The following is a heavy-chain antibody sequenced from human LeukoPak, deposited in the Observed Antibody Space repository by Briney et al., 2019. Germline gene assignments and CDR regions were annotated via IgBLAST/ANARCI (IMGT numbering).Heavy chain of an antibody. Sequence: GASVKVSCKASGYTFTGYYMHWVRQAPGQGLEWMRWINPNSGGTNYAQKFQGRVTMTRDTSISTAYMELSRLRSDDTAVYYCARSPGADSSGYYYYYYYMDVWGKGTTVTVSS. CDR2: INPNSGGT. J-gene: IGHJ6*03. CDR3: ARSPGADSSGYYYYYYYMDV. D-gene: IGHD3-22*01. CDR1: GYTFTGYY. V-gene: IGHV1-2*02.